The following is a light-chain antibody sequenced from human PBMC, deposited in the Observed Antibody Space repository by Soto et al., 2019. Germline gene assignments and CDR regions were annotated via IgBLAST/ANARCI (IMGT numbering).Light chain of an antibody. CDR1: QSISTN. Sequence: EIVVTQSPATLSVSPEERATLSCRASQSISTNLAWFQQKPGQTPRLLIYGAATRATGIPARFSGSGSGTEFTLTISNPESEDSAVYSCQQYNNWPLTFGGGTKVEI. CDR3: QQYNNWPLT. J-gene: IGKJ4*01. CDR2: GAA. V-gene: IGKV3-15*01.